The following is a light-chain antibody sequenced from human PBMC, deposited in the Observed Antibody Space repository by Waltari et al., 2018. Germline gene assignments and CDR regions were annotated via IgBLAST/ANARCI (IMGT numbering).Light chain of an antibody. Sequence: DIQMTQSPSSLSASVGDRVTITCQASQNIRSYLNWYQQKPGKAPKLLIYGVSNLQSGVPSRFSGSGSGTDFTLTINSLQPEDFAIYYCQQSYSTPQVTFGQGTRLEIK. CDR3: QQSYSTPQVT. V-gene: IGKV1-39*01. CDR2: GVS. J-gene: IGKJ5*01. CDR1: QNIRSY.